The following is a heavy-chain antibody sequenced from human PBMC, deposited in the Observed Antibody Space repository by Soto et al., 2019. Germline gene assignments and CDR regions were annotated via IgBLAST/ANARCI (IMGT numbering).Heavy chain of an antibody. J-gene: IGHJ4*02. CDR2: IKKKTDGGTT. CDR3: RTQWLD. CDR1: VFTFSDAW. Sequence: LRLSCAASVFTFSDAWMSWVRQAPGKGLEWVGLIKKKTDGGTTDYAAPVKGRFTISRDDSKNTLYLQMSSLKTEDTAVYYCRTQWLDCGQGTLVTFCS. V-gene: IGHV3-15*01. D-gene: IGHD6-19*01.